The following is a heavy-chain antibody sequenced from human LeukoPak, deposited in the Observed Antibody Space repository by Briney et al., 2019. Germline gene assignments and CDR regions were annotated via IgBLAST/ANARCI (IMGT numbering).Heavy chain of an antibody. Sequence: GGSLRLSCAASGFTFSSYEMNWVRQAPGKGLEWVSYISSSGSTIYYADSVKGRFTISRDNSKNSLYLQMNSLRAEDTALYYCAKDTGAAALDYFDYWGQGTLVTVSS. V-gene: IGHV3-48*03. J-gene: IGHJ4*02. CDR3: AKDTGAAALDYFDY. D-gene: IGHD6-13*01. CDR2: ISSSGSTI. CDR1: GFTFSSYE.